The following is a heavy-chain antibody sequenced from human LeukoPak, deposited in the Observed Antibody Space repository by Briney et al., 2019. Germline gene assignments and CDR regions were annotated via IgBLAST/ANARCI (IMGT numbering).Heavy chain of an antibody. CDR3: ARKRRVGARSEWFDP. CDR2: INPNSGGT. CDR1: GYTFTGYY. D-gene: IGHD1-26*01. V-gene: IGHV1-2*02. Sequence: ASVKVSCKASGYTFTGYYMHWVRQAPGQRLEWMGWINPNSGGTNYAQKFQGRVTMTRDTSISTAYMELSRLRSDDTAVYYCARKRRVGARSEWFDPWGQGTLVTVSS. J-gene: IGHJ5*02.